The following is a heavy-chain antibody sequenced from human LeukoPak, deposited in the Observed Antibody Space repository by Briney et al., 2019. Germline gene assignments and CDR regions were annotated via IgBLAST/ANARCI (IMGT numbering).Heavy chain of an antibody. V-gene: IGHV4-59*08. CDR3: AATTPPTNRGGWPYFDY. D-gene: IGHD6-19*01. CDR1: GGSMSSYY. Sequence: PSETLSITCTVSGGSMSSYYSSWIRQSPWKGMEWIGYVSHTESTNYDSSLKSRVTISIDTSKNQFSLKLRSVTAADTAVYYCAATTPPTNRGGWPYFDYWGRGTLVTVSA. J-gene: IGHJ4*02. CDR2: VSHTEST.